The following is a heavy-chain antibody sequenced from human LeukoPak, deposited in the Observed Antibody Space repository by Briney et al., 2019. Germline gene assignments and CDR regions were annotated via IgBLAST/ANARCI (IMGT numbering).Heavy chain of an antibody. V-gene: IGHV1-69*06. CDR2: IIPIFGAA. Sequence: GSSVKVSCKASGGTFSSYAISWVRQAPGQGLEWMGGIIPIFGAANYAQKFQGRVTITADKSTSTAYMELSSLRSEDTAVYYCVASSGYYPPDYWGQGTLVTVSS. J-gene: IGHJ4*02. CDR1: GGTFSSYA. CDR3: VASSGYYPPDY. D-gene: IGHD3-22*01.